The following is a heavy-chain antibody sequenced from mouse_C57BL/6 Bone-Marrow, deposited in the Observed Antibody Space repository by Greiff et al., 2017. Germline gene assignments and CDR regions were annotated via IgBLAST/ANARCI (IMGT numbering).Heavy chain of an antibody. J-gene: IGHJ2*01. Sequence: QVQLKESGAELVRPGTSVKMSCKASGYTFTNYWIGWAKQRPGHCLEWIGDIYPGGGYTNYNEKFKGKATLTADKSSSTAYMQFSSLTSEDSAIYYCARGELRDYWGQGTTLTVSS. CDR1: GYTFTNYW. CDR2: IYPGGGYT. CDR3: ARGELRDY. V-gene: IGHV1-63*01.